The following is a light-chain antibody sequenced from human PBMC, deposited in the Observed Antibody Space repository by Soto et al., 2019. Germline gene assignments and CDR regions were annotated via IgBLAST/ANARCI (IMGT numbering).Light chain of an antibody. J-gene: IGKJ4*01. Sequence: EIVLTQSPGTLSLSPGERATLSCRASQTVRTNYLAWFQHKPGQAPRLLIYGASSRATGIPDRFSGSGSGTDFTVTINRLEPEDFAVYFCQQYSASPLTFGGGTKVEIK. V-gene: IGKV3-20*01. CDR2: GAS. CDR1: QTVRTNY. CDR3: QQYSASPLT.